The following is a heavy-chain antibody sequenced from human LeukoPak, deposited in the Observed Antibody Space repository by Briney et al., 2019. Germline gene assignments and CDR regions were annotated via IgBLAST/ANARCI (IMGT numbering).Heavy chain of an antibody. D-gene: IGHD2-15*01. V-gene: IGHV1-69*05. CDR3: ARDLYCSGGSCYHGAEYFQH. J-gene: IGHJ1*01. CDR1: GGTFSSYA. CDR2: ITPIFGTA. Sequence: SVKVSCKASGGTFSSYAISWVRQAPGQGLEWMGRITPIFGTANYAQKFQGRVTITTDESTRTAYMELSSLRSEDTAVYYCARDLYCSGGSCYHGAEYFQHWGQGTLVTVSS.